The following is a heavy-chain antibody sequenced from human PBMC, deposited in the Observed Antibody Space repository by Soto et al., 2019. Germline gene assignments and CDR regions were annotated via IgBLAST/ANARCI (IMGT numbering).Heavy chain of an antibody. V-gene: IGHV4-59*08. D-gene: IGHD1-26*01. CDR2: IYYSGST. CDR1: GGTISSWY. J-gene: IGHJ4*02. CDR3: ARRYGSAIDY. Sequence: QVQLQESGPGLVKPSETLSLTCTVSGGTISSWYWSWIRQPPGKGLEWIGYIYYSGSTTCNPSLKGRVTRSVDTSKNQFSLKLSSVTAADTAVYYCARRYGSAIDYWGQGTLVTVSS.